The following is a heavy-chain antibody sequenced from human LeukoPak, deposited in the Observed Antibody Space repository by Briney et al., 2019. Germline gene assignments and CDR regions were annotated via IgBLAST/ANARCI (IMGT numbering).Heavy chain of an antibody. CDR2: ISSSGSTI. Sequence: TGGSLRLSCAASGFTFSSYEMNWVRQAPRRGLEWVSYISSSGSTIYYADSEKGRFTISRDNAKNSLYPQMNSLRAEDTAVYYCARDHQGGSYSIFDYWGQGTLVTVSS. D-gene: IGHD1-26*01. V-gene: IGHV3-48*03. J-gene: IGHJ4*02. CDR1: GFTFSSYE. CDR3: ARDHQGGSYSIFDY.